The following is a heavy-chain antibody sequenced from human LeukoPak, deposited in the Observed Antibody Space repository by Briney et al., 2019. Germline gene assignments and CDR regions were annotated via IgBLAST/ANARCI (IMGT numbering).Heavy chain of an antibody. CDR1: GFGFSRYW. D-gene: IGHD3-10*01. J-gene: IGHJ4*02. CDR3: ARWFGDSPRPYYFDY. Sequence: PGGSLRLSCAASGFGFSRYWMHWVRQAPGTGLKWVSRIYRDGSTTDYADSVKGRFSISRDNSKNTLYLQMNSLRAEGTAVYYCARWFGDSPRPYYFDYWGQGTLVTVSS. V-gene: IGHV3-74*01. CDR2: IYRDGSTT.